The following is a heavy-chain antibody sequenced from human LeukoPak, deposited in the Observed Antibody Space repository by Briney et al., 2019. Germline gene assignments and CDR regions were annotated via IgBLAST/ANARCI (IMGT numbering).Heavy chain of an antibody. CDR1: GFTVISNY. Sequence: PGGALRLSCSASGFTVISNYLTWVRQAPGKGLEWVAFIYSGGSTYYADSVKRRFTISGDNSKNTLYLQMNSLRAEDTAVYYCANIYYWGPGTLVTVSS. D-gene: IGHD2-21*01. J-gene: IGHJ4*02. CDR2: IYSGGST. CDR3: ANIYY. V-gene: IGHV3-53*01.